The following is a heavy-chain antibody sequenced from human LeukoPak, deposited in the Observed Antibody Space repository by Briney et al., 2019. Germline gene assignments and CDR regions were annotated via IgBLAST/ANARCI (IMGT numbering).Heavy chain of an antibody. J-gene: IGHJ4*02. CDR2: ISAYSGNT. Sequence: GASVKVSCKASGYTFTSYGISWVRRAPGQGLEWMGWISAYSGNTNYAQKLQGRVSMTTDTPTTTAYMELRSLRSDDTALYYCARDRDGDSPPIDYWGQGTLVTVSS. D-gene: IGHD4-17*01. CDR3: ARDRDGDSPPIDY. V-gene: IGHV1-18*04. CDR1: GYTFTSYG.